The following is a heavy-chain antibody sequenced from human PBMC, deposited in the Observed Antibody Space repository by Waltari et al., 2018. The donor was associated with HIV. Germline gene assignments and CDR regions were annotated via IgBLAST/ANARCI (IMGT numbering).Heavy chain of an antibody. CDR1: GSTVTNSD. CDR2: MNPNSGNT. D-gene: IGHD3-22*01. Sequence: QVQLVQSGAEVKKPGASVKVSCKAYGSTVTNSDINWVRQATGQGLEWMGWMNPNSGNTGYAQKFQGRVTMTRNTSISTAYMELSSLRSEDTAVYYCARGYSYDRSGEAFDIWGQGTMVTVSS. V-gene: IGHV1-8*01. CDR3: ARGYSYDRSGEAFDI. J-gene: IGHJ3*02.